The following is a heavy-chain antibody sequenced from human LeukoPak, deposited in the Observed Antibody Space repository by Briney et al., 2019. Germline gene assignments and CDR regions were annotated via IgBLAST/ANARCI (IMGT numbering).Heavy chain of an antibody. Sequence: SETLSLTCIVSGGSISSHYWSWIRQPPGKGLEWIGYIYYSGSTNYNPSLKSRVTISVDTSKNQFSLKLSSVTAADTAVYYCARDKALEWYPISDPWGQGTLVTVSS. CDR2: IYYSGST. CDR1: GGSISSHY. V-gene: IGHV4-59*11. D-gene: IGHD3-3*01. CDR3: ARDKALEWYPISDP. J-gene: IGHJ5*02.